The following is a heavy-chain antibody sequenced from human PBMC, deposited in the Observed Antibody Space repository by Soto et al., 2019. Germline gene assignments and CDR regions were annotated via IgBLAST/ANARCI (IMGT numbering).Heavy chain of an antibody. V-gene: IGHV4-39*01. CDR1: GGSISSSSYY. CDR3: ARRPRRITIFGKGWFDP. J-gene: IGHJ5*02. CDR2: IYYSGST. Sequence: AETLSLTRTISGGSISSSSYYWGSIRQPPGKWLEWIGSIYYSGSTYYNPSLQSRVTISVDTSKNQFSLKLSSVTAADTAVYYCARRPRRITIFGKGWFDPWGQGTLVTVPS. D-gene: IGHD3-3*01.